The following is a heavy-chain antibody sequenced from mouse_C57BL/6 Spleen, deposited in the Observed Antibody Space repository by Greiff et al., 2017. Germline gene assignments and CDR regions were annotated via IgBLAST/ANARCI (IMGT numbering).Heavy chain of an antibody. CDR1: GFTFSDYY. Sequence: DVKLVESGGGLVQPGGSLKLSCAASGFTFSDYYMYWVRQTPEKRLEWVAYISNGGSSTSYPDTVKGRFTISRDNAKHTLYLQMSRLKSEDTAMYYCASGNFYFDYWGQGTTLTVSS. D-gene: IGHD2-1*01. CDR3: ASGNFYFDY. V-gene: IGHV5-12*01. CDR2: ISNGGSST. J-gene: IGHJ2*01.